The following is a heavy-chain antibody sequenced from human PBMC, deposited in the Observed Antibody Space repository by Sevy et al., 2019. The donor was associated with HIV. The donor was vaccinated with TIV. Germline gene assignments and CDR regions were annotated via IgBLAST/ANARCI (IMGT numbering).Heavy chain of an antibody. CDR1: GFTFSNAW. CDR3: TTGDFWSGYYQFDY. D-gene: IGHD3-3*01. CDR2: IKSKTDGGTT. Sequence: GGSLRLSCAASGFTFSNAWMSWVRQAPGKGLEWVGRIKSKTDGGTTDYAAPVKGRFTISRDDSKNTLYLQMNSLKTEDTAMYYCTTGDFWSGYYQFDYWGQGTLVTVSS. V-gene: IGHV3-15*01. J-gene: IGHJ4*02.